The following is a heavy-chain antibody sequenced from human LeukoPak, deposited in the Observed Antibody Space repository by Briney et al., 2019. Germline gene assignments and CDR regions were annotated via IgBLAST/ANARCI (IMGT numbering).Heavy chain of an antibody. V-gene: IGHV3-11*01. J-gene: IGHJ4*02. Sequence: GGSLRLSCAASGFTFTDYYMSWIRQAPGKGLEWVSYISSSGSTIYYADSVKGRFTISRDNAKNSLYLQMNSLGAEDTAVYYCTRARIWAVAGIYYFDYWGQGTLVTVSS. CDR3: TRARIWAVAGIYYFDY. CDR2: ISSSGSTI. CDR1: GFTFTDYY. D-gene: IGHD6-19*01.